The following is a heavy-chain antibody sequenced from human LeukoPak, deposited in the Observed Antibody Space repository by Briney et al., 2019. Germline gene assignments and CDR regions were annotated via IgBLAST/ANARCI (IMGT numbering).Heavy chain of an antibody. V-gene: IGHV3-30*02. D-gene: IGHD4-23*01. J-gene: IGHJ6*03. CDR3: AKESLRDYGGQNYFHSYMDV. CDR1: GFMFGHYG. CDR2: VRHDGNNK. Sequence: GGSLRLSCAASGFMFGHYGLHWVRQAPGKGLEWVSFVRHDGNNKDYADSVKGRFTISRDNAENTLYLQMNSLRAEDTAVYFCAKESLRDYGGQNYFHSYMDVWGKGTTVTVSS.